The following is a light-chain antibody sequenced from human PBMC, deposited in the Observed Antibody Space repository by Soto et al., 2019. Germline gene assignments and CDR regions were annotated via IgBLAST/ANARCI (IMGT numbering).Light chain of an antibody. V-gene: IGLV2-23*02. CDR2: EVS. CDR3: CSYAGSSTYV. Sequence: QSALTQPASVSGFPGQSINISCTGTSSDVGSYKLVSWYQQQPGKAPKLMIYEVSKRPSGVSNRFSGSKSGNTASLTISGLQAEDEADYYCCSYAGSSTYVFGTGTKLTVL. CDR1: SSDVGSYKL. J-gene: IGLJ1*01.